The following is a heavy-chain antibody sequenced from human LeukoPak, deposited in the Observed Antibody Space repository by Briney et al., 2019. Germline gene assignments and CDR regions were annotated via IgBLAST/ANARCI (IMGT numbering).Heavy chain of an antibody. V-gene: IGHV3-33*01. CDR1: GFTFSSYG. Sequence: PGGSLRLSCAASGFTFSSYGMHWVRQAPGKGLEWVALIWYDGNNKYYVDSVKGRFTISRDNSKNTLYLQMNSLRAEDTALYYCARQYCSGGDCYFFDWGQGTLVTVSS. CDR3: ARQYCSGGDCYFFD. CDR2: IWYDGNNK. D-gene: IGHD2-15*01. J-gene: IGHJ4*02.